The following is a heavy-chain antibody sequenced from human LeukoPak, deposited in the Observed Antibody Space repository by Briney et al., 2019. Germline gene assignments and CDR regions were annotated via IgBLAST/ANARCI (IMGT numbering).Heavy chain of an antibody. V-gene: IGHV1-2*02. Sequence: EASVKVSCKASGFTFTGYYIHWVRQAPGQGLEWMGWINPNSGGTNYARKFQGRVTMTRDTSISTAYMELSRLTSDDTAVYYCTRHLTDWASVPGYWGQGTLVTVSS. CDR1: GFTFTGYY. J-gene: IGHJ4*02. D-gene: IGHD3/OR15-3a*01. CDR2: INPNSGGT. CDR3: TRHLTDWASVPGY.